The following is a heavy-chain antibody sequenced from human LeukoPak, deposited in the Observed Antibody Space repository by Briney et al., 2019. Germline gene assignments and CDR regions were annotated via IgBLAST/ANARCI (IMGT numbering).Heavy chain of an antibody. Sequence: GGSLRLSCAASGFTFSSYGMHWVRQAPGKGLEWVSFIRYDGDNKYYADSVKGRFTISRDNSKNTLYLQMNSLRAEDTAIYYCVKDPLGGSHVDYWGQGILVTVSS. CDR3: VKDPLGGSHVDY. CDR2: IRYDGDNK. D-gene: IGHD3-16*01. V-gene: IGHV3-30*02. J-gene: IGHJ4*02. CDR1: GFTFSSYG.